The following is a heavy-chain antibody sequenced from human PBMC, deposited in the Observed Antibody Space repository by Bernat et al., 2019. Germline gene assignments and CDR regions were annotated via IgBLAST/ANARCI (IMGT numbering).Heavy chain of an antibody. CDR1: GFTFDDYT. V-gene: IGHV3-43*01. CDR3: AKDVTGYYGMDV. Sequence: EVQLVESGGVVVQPGGSLRLSCAASGFTFDDYTMHWVRQAPGKGLEWVSLISWDGGSTDYADSVNGRYTISRDNSKNSLYLKMNSLRTEDTALYYCAKDVTGYYGMDVWGQGTTVTVSS. D-gene: IGHD4-11*01. CDR2: ISWDGGST. J-gene: IGHJ6*02.